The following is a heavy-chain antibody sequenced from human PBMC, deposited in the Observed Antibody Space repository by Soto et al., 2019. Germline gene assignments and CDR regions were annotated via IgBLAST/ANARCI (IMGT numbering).Heavy chain of an antibody. D-gene: IGHD2-8*01. CDR2: INHSGST. CDR1: GGSFSGYY. Sequence: QVQLQQWGAGLLKPSETLSLTCAVYGGSFSGYYWSWIRQPPGKGLEWIGEINHSGSTNYNPSLKSRVTISVDTSKNQFSLKLSSVTAADTAVYYCARQMESHCTNGVCYISPFDYWGQGTLVTVSS. J-gene: IGHJ4*02. V-gene: IGHV4-34*01. CDR3: ARQMESHCTNGVCYISPFDY.